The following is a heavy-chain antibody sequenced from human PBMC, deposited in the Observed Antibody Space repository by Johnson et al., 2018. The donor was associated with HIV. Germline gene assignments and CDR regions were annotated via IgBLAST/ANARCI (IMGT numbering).Heavy chain of an antibody. J-gene: IGHJ3*02. CDR1: GFTVSRNY. CDR3: ARVGSSWRRDGAFDI. Sequence: VQLVESGGGLVQPGGSLRLSCAASGFTVSRNYMSWVRQAPGKGLEWVSVIYSGGRTYYADSVTGRFTISRDNSKNTLYLQMNSLRAEDTAVYYCARVGSSWRRDGAFDIWGQGTMVTVSS. CDR2: IYSGGRT. V-gene: IGHV3-66*01. D-gene: IGHD6-13*01.